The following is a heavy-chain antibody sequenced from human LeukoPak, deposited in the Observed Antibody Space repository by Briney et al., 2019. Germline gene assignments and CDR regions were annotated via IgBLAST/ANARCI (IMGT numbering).Heavy chain of an antibody. CDR3: ARAGGLERPNC. V-gene: IGHV1-18*01. D-gene: IGHD1-1*01. CDR1: RYTFTSYG. J-gene: IGHJ4*02. Sequence: EASVIFSCMASRYTFTSYGISWVPQAPGQGLEWMGWISAYNGNTNYAQKLQGRVTMTTDTSTSTAYMEGRSLRSDDTAVYYCARAGGLERPNCWGQGTVVTVSS. CDR2: ISAYNGNT.